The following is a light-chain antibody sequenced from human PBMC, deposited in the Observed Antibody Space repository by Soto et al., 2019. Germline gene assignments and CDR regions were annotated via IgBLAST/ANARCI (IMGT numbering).Light chain of an antibody. Sequence: QSALTQPASVSGSPGQSITSSCTGTSSDVGGYNYVSWYQQHPGQAPKLMIYDVSNRPSGVYNRFSGSNSGNTASLTISGLQAEDVADYYCSSYTSSTTHVVFGGGTKLTVL. J-gene: IGLJ2*01. CDR1: SSDVGGYNY. CDR3: SSYTSSTTHVV. CDR2: DVS. V-gene: IGLV2-14*01.